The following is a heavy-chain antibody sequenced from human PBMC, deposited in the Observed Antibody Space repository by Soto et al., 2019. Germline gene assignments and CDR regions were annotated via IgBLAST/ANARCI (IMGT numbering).Heavy chain of an antibody. CDR2: IIPIFGTA. CDR1: GGTFSSYA. CDR3: GQVSTVLAGTDYFQH. D-gene: IGHD6-19*01. J-gene: IGHJ1*01. V-gene: IGHV1-69*06. Sequence: GASVKVSCKASGGTFSSYAISWVRQAPGQGLEWMGGIIPIFGTANYAQKFQGRVTITADKSTSTAYMELSSLRSEDTDVDDCGQVSTVLAGTDYFQHWGQGTLVTVSS.